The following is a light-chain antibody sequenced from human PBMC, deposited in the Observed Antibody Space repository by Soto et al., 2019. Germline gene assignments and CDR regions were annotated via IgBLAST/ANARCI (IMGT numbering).Light chain of an antibody. CDR3: QQCGSSFIT. CDR2: GAS. Sequence: EIVLTQSPGTLSLSPGERATLSCRASQSVSSSYLAWYQQKPGQAPRLLIYGASSRATGIPDRFSGSGSGTDFTIKISRMETEDFEVYYCQQCGSSFITFGQGTRLEIK. V-gene: IGKV3-20*01. J-gene: IGKJ5*01. CDR1: QSVSSSY.